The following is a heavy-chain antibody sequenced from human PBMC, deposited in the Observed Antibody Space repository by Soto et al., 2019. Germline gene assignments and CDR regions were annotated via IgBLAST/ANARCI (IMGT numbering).Heavy chain of an antibody. V-gene: IGHV1-69*12. CDR2: IIPIFGTA. CDR3: ARVVTVVKSFHYWYFDL. J-gene: IGHJ2*01. Sequence: QVQLVQSGAEVKKPGSSVKVSCKASGGTFSSYAISWVRQAPGQGLEWMGGIIPIFGTANYAQKFQGRVTITEDESTSTAYMELSSVRSEDTAVYYCARVVTVVKSFHYWYFDLWGRGTLVTVSS. CDR1: GGTFSSYA. D-gene: IGHD2-15*01.